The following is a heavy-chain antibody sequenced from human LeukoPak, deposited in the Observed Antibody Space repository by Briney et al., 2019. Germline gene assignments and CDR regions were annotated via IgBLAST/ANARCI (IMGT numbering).Heavy chain of an antibody. Sequence: PGGSLRLSCAASGFTFSSYVMSWVRQAPGKGLEWISGISVSGGSTYYADSVKGRFTISRDNSKNTLYLQMNSLRAEDTAVYYCAEYSSQTPLCGQGTMVTVSS. CDR1: GFTFSSYV. CDR3: AEYSSQTPL. CDR2: ISVSGGST. D-gene: IGHD6-6*01. J-gene: IGHJ3*01. V-gene: IGHV3-23*01.